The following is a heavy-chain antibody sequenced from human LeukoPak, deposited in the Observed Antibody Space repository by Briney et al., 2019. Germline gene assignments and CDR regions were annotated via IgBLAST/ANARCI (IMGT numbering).Heavy chain of an antibody. CDR3: ARDTMVRGVIIPGIYYMDV. D-gene: IGHD3-10*01. CDR2: INPNSGGT. J-gene: IGHJ6*03. Sequence: RASVKVSCKASGYTFTDYYMHWVRQAPGQGLEWMGWINPNSGGTNYAQKLQGRVTMTTDTSTSTAYMELRSLRSDDTAVYYCARDTMVRGVIIPGIYYMDVWGKGTTVTISS. V-gene: IGHV1-2*02. CDR1: GYTFTDYY.